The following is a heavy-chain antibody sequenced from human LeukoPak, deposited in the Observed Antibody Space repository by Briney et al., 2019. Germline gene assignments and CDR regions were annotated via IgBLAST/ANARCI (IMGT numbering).Heavy chain of an antibody. CDR3: GRHRSGSGTYFIDS. V-gene: IGHV3-7*01. CDR2: MKKDGSET. J-gene: IGHJ4*02. Sequence: GGSLRLSCVVSGFTFSSYSMIWVRQAPGKRLQWVANMKKDGSETNYVDSVKGRFTISRDNAKNSLYLQMNSLRAEDTAVYYCGRHRSGSGTYFIDSWGQGTLVSVSS. D-gene: IGHD3-10*01. CDR1: GFTFSSYS.